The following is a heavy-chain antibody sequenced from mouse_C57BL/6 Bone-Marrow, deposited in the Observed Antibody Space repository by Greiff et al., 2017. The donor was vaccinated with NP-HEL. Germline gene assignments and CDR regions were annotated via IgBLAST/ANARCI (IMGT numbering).Heavy chain of an antibody. V-gene: IGHV14-4*01. CDR3: TTCAY. CDR1: GFNFKDDY. CDR2: IDPENGDT. J-gene: IGHJ3*01. Sequence: EVQGVESGAELVRPGASVKLSCTASGFNFKDDYMHWVKQRPEQGLEWIGWIDPENGDTEYASKFQGKATITADTSSNTAYLQLSSLTSEDTAVYYCTTCAYWGQGTLVTVSA.